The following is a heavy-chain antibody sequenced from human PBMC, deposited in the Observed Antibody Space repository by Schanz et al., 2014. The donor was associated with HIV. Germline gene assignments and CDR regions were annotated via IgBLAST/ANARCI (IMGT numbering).Heavy chain of an antibody. V-gene: IGHV3-23*01. CDR1: GFTFSSYA. Sequence: EVQLLESGGGLVQPGGSLRLSCAASGFTFSSYAMSWVSQAPGKGLEWVSAISGSSITYSADSVKGRFTISRDNSKNTLYLQMNSLRAEDTAVYYCALSRPSGYGGSWYFDLWGRGTLVAVSS. CDR3: ALSRPSGYGGSWYFDL. J-gene: IGHJ2*01. D-gene: IGHD2-15*01. CDR2: ISGSSIT.